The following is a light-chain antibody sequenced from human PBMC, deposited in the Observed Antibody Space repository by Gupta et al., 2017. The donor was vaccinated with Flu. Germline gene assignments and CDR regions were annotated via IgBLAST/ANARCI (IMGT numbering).Light chain of an antibody. V-gene: IGLV1-44*01. J-gene: IGLJ3*02. Sequence: QSVLTQPPSASGTPGQKVTISCSGSGSNVGSNTLNWYQQLPGTAPKLVIYSNNQRPPGVPDRFSGSKSGTSASLAIXGXQSEDEXDYYCAAWDASMNGPVFGGGTKLTVL. CDR2: SNN. CDR3: AAWDASMNGPV. CDR1: GSNVGSNT.